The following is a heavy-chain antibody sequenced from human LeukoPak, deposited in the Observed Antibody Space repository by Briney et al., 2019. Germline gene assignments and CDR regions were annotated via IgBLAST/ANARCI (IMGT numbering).Heavy chain of an antibody. CDR1: GYSISSGYY. CDR2: IYHSGST. Sequence: SETLSLTCTVSGYSISSGYYWGWIRQPPGKGLEWIGSIYHSGSTYYNPSLKSRVTISVDTSKNQFSLKLSSVTAADTAVYYCARVRRGSYALGYYYYYMDVWGKGTTVTVSS. J-gene: IGHJ6*03. D-gene: IGHD1-26*01. CDR3: ARVRRGSYALGYYYYYMDV. V-gene: IGHV4-38-2*02.